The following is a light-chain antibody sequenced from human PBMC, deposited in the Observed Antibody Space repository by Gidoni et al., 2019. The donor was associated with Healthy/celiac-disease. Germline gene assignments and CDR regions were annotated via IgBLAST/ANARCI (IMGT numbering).Light chain of an antibody. J-gene: IGLJ2*01. V-gene: IGLV2-8*01. CDR1: SSDVGGYNY. CDR2: EVS. Sequence: QSALTQPPSASGSPGQSVTITCTGTSSDVGGYNYSSWYQQHPGKAPKPMIYEVSKRPSGVPDRFSGSKSGNTASLTVSGLQAEDEADYYCSSYAGSNKVFGGGTKLTVL. CDR3: SSYAGSNKV.